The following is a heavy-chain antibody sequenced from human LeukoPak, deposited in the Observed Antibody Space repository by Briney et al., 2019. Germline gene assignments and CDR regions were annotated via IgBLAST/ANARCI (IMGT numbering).Heavy chain of an antibody. CDR1: GFTFSSYE. CDR3: AKAMGRLRPGGYFDY. D-gene: IGHD2-15*01. Sequence: PGGSLRLSCAASGFTFSSYEMNWVRQAPGKGLEWVSLISWDGGSTYYADSVKGRFTISRDNSKNSLYLQMNSLRAEDTALYYCAKAMGRLRPGGYFDYWGQGTLVTVSS. V-gene: IGHV3-43D*03. J-gene: IGHJ4*02. CDR2: ISWDGGST.